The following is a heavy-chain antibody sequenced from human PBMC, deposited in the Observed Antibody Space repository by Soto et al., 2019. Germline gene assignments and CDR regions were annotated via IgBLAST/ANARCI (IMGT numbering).Heavy chain of an antibody. D-gene: IGHD3-10*01. CDR1: GFTFNNYA. Sequence: EVQLLESGGGFVQPGGSLRLSCAASGFTFNNYAMTWVRQAPGKGLEWVSAISGGGDTTSYADSVKGRFTVSRDGSKNTLYLQRSSLRAEDTALYYCAKGRGGSGSLTPRVDFWGQGTLVTVSS. CDR3: AKGRGGSGSLTPRVDF. CDR2: ISGGGDTT. J-gene: IGHJ4*02. V-gene: IGHV3-23*01.